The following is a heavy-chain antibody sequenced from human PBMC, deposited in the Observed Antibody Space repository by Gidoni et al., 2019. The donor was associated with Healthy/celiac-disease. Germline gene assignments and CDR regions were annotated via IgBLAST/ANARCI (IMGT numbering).Heavy chain of an antibody. Sequence: EVQRVASGGGLVKPGGSLRLSCAASGFPFSSYSMNWVRQAPGKGLKWVSSISSSSSYIYYADSVKGRFTISRDNAKNSLYLQMNSLRAEDTAVYYCAREVGYCSSTSCYAAFDYWGQGTLVTVSS. V-gene: IGHV3-21*01. CDR1: GFPFSSYS. CDR3: AREVGYCSSTSCYAAFDY. CDR2: ISSSSSYI. D-gene: IGHD2-2*03. J-gene: IGHJ4*02.